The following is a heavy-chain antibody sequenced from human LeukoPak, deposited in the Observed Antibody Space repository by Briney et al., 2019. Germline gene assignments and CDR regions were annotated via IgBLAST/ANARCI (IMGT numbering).Heavy chain of an antibody. D-gene: IGHD1-26*01. V-gene: IGHV3-30*04. J-gene: IGHJ4*02. CDR2: ISYDGSNK. CDR3: ARDQSGSFDY. Sequence: GRSLRLSCAASGFTFSSYAMHWVRQAPGKGLEWVAVISYDGSNKYYADSVKGRFTISRDNSKNTLYLQMNSLRAEDTAVYYCARDQSGSFDYWGQGTLVTVSS. CDR1: GFTFSSYA.